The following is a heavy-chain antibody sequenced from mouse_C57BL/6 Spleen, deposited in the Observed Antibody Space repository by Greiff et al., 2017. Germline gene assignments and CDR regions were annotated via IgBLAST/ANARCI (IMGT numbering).Heavy chain of an antibody. V-gene: IGHV1-64*01. CDR1: GYTFTSYW. J-gene: IGHJ4*01. CDR2: IHPNSGST. D-gene: IGHD3-2*02. CDR3: ARGGHSSGYEYAMDY. Sequence: QVQLQQPGAELVKPGASVKLSCKASGYTFTSYWMHWVKQRPGQGLEWIGMIHPNSGSTNYNEKFKSKATLTVDKSSSTAYMQLSSLTSEDSAVYYCARGGHSSGYEYAMDYWGQGTSVTVSS.